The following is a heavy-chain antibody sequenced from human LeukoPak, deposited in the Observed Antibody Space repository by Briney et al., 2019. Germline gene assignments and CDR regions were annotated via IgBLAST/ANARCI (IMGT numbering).Heavy chain of an antibody. D-gene: IGHD1-26*01. CDR3: ARTSGLVGARTGWDYFDY. CDR2: IYPDDSDT. J-gene: IGHJ4*02. V-gene: IGHV5-51*01. Sequence: PGESLKISCKGSGNSFTSYWIGWVRQMPGKGLEWMGIIYPDDSDTRYSPSFKGQVTISADKSISTTYLQWSSLKASDTAMYCCARTSGLVGARTGWDYFDYWGQGTLVTVSS. CDR1: GNSFTSYW.